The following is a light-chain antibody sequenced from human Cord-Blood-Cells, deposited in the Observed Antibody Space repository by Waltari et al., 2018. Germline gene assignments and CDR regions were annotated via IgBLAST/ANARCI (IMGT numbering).Light chain of an antibody. CDR2: GKN. J-gene: IGLJ3*02. CDR1: SLRSYY. V-gene: IGLV3-19*01. Sequence: SSELTQDPAVSVALGQTVRITCQGDSLRSYYASWYQQKPGQAPVLVIYGKNNRPSGFPDRFSGFSSGNTASLTITGAQAEDEADYYCNSRDSSGNRPYWVFGGGTKLTVL. CDR3: NSRDSSGNRPYWV.